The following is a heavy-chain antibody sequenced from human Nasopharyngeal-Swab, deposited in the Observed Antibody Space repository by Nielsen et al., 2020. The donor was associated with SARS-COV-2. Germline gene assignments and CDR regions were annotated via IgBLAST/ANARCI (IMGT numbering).Heavy chain of an antibody. Sequence: GGSLRLSCAASGFTFSSYSMNWVRQAPGKGLEWVSSISSSSSYIYYADSVKGRFTISRDNSKNTLYLQMNSLRAEDTAVYYCARGRGYEPEEYYYMDVWGKGTTVTVSS. J-gene: IGHJ6*03. D-gene: IGHD1-1*01. V-gene: IGHV3-21*01. CDR1: GFTFSSYS. CDR2: ISSSSSYI. CDR3: ARGRGYEPEEYYYMDV.